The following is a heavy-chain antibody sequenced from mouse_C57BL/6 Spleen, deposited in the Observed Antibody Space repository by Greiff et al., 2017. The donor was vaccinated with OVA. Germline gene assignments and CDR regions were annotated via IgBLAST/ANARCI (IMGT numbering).Heavy chain of an antibody. J-gene: IGHJ3*01. CDR2: IDPSDSET. V-gene: IGHV1-52*01. Sequence: QVQLQQPGAELVRPGSSVTLSCKASGYTFTSSWMHWVKQRPIQGLEWIGNIDPSDSETHYNQKFKDKATLTVDKSSSTAYMQLSSLTSEDSAVYYCARWGYDDAYWGQGTLVTVSA. CDR1: GYTFTSSW. D-gene: IGHD2-2*01. CDR3: ARWGYDDAY.